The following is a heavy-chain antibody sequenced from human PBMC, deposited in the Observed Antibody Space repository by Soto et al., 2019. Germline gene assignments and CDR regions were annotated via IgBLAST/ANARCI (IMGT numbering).Heavy chain of an antibody. V-gene: IGHV4-4*07. CDR3: VRGRSYSVYDF. J-gene: IGHJ4*02. Sequence: LSLTCTVSGGSISGHSWVWIRQPAGKGLEWIGHIYPSGSTSYNPSLRSRVTMSLDTSSSQIFLNLTSVTAADTAVFYCVRGRSYSVYDFWGPGTLVTVSS. CDR2: IYPSGST. D-gene: IGHD5-12*01. CDR1: GGSISGHS.